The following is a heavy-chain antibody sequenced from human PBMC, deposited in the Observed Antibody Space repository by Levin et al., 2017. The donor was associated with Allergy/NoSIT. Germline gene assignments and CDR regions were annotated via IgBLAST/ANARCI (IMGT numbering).Heavy chain of an antibody. CDR2: IYPTGSA. J-gene: IGHJ4*02. CDR3: ARGTYYDFRSGSVTVDH. D-gene: IGHD3-3*01. CDR1: GDSFSSYF. Sequence: PSETLSLTCTVSGDSFSSYFWTWIRQPAGKGLEWIGHIYPTGSANYNPSLKSRGSMSVDMSKNQFSLKLTSVTAADTAVYYCARGTYYDFRSGSVTVDHWGQGTLVTVSS. V-gene: IGHV4-4*07.